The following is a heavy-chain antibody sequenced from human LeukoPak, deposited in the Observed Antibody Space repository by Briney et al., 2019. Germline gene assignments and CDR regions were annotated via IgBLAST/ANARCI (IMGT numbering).Heavy chain of an antibody. CDR3: ARSGSGLLRAEYFQH. CDR1: GDSIASPTW. D-gene: IGHD6-19*01. CDR2: IDHSGST. Sequence: SETLSLTCAVSGDSIASPTWWSWVRQPPEKGLEWIGEIDHSGSTNYSPSLRSRVSISVDKSKNQFSLKLSSVTAADTAVYYCARSGSGLLRAEYFQHWGQGTLVTVSS. J-gene: IGHJ1*01. V-gene: IGHV4-4*02.